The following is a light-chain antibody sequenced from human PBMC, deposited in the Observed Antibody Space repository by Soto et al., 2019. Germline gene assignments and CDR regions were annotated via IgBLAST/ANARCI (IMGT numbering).Light chain of an antibody. Sequence: AIQMTQAPSSLSASVGDRVTITCRASQGIRDDLGWYQQKPGKAPQLLIYSASKLHSGVPSRFSGSGSGTDFTLTISSLQPEDFATYFCLQDYSYPLTFGGGTKVDIK. J-gene: IGKJ4*02. CDR2: SAS. CDR3: LQDYSYPLT. V-gene: IGKV1-6*01. CDR1: QGIRDD.